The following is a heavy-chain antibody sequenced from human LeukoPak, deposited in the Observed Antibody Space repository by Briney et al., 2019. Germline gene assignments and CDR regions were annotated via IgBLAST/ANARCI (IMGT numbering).Heavy chain of an antibody. CDR3: ARGGYDSSGYCDY. V-gene: IGHV1-69*05. J-gene: IGHJ4*02. Sequence: SSVEVSCKASGGTFSSYAISWVRQAPGQGLEWMGRIIPIFGTANYAQKFQGRVTITTDESTSTAYMELSSLRSEDTAVYYCARGGYDSSGYCDYWGQGTLVTVSS. CDR1: GGTFSSYA. D-gene: IGHD3-22*01. CDR2: IIPIFGTA.